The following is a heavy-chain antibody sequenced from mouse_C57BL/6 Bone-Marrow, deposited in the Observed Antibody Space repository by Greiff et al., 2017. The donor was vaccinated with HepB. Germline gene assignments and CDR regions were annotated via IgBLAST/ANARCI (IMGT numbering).Heavy chain of an antibody. CDR1: GFTFTDYY. D-gene: IGHD1-1*01. Sequence: DVKLVESGGGLVQPGGSLSLSCAASGFTFTDYYMSWVRQPPGKALEWLGFIRNKANGYTTEYSASVKGRFTISRDNSQSILYLQMNALRAEDSATYYCARMALLRYYFDYWGQGTTLTVSS. V-gene: IGHV7-3*01. CDR3: ARMALLRYYFDY. J-gene: IGHJ2*01. CDR2: IRNKANGYTT.